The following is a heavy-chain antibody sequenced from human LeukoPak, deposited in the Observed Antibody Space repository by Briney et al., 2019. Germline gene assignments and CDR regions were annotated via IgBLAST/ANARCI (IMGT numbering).Heavy chain of an antibody. CDR2: IYHSGST. CDR1: GGSISSSNW. V-gene: IGHV4-4*02. J-gene: IGHJ4*02. CDR3: ARGYRSGSYYEH. Sequence: SETLSLTCAVSGGSISSSNWRSWVRQPPGKGLEWIGEIYHSGSTNYNPSLKSRVTISVDKSKNQFSLRLSSVTAADTAVYYCARGYRSGSYYEHWGQGTLVTVSS. D-gene: IGHD3-10*01.